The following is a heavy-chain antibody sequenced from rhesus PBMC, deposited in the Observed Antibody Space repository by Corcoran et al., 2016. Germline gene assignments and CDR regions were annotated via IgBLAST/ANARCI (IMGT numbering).Heavy chain of an antibody. V-gene: IGHV4-80*01. CDR1: GGSFSSYW. CDR3: ARYRGSTGFDY. J-gene: IGHJ4*01. Sequence: QVQLQESGPGLVKPSETLSLTCAVSGGSFSSYWWSWIRQPPGKGLEWIGGINGNSGSTNYNPSLKSRVTISKDASKNQFSLKLSSVTAADTAVYYCARYRGSTGFDYWGQGVLVTVSS. D-gene: IGHD6-25*01. CDR2: INGNSGST.